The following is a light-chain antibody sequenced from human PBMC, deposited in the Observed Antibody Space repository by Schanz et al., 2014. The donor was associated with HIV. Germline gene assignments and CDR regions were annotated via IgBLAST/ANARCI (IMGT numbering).Light chain of an antibody. Sequence: EIVMTQSPATLSVSPGERATLSCRASQSVSSNLAWYQQKPGQAPRLLIYGASTRATGIPARFSGSGSGTDFTLTISRVEPEDYAVYFCQQYGSPPWTFGQGTKVEVK. J-gene: IGKJ1*01. CDR1: QSVSSN. CDR2: GAS. CDR3: QQYGSPPWT. V-gene: IGKV3-15*01.